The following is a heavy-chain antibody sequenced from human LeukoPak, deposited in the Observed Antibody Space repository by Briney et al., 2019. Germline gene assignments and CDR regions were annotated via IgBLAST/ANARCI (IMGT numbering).Heavy chain of an antibody. CDR1: GYTFTSYG. J-gene: IGHJ4*02. Sequence: GASVKVSCKAPGYTFTSYGISWVRQAPGQGLEWMGRISAYNGNTNYAQKLQGRVTMTTDTSTSTAYMELRSLRSDDTAVYYCARNRGRPYYYDSSGYLDYWGQGTLVTVSS. CDR2: ISAYNGNT. D-gene: IGHD3-22*01. V-gene: IGHV1-18*01. CDR3: ARNRGRPYYYDSSGYLDY.